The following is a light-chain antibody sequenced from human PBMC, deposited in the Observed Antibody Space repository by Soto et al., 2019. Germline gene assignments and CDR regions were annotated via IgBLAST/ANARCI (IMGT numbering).Light chain of an antibody. CDR2: GAS. V-gene: IGKV3-20*01. CDR1: QSVSSSY. Sequence: IVLTQSGGTLSLSPGERATLSCRASQSVSSSYLAWYQQKPGQAPRLLIYGASSRATGIPDRFSGSGSGTDFTLTISRLEPEDFAVYYCQQYGSSRTFGQGTKVDI. CDR3: QQYGSSRT. J-gene: IGKJ1*01.